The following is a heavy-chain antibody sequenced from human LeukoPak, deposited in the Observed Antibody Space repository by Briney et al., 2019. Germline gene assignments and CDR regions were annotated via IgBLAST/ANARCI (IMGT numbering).Heavy chain of an antibody. CDR2: IHTSGST. Sequence: SETLSLTCTVSGDSISTYYWSWIRQSAGKGLEWIGRIHTSGSTYYNPSLKSRVTISVDTSKNQFSLKLSSVTAADTAVYYCARVLLGVVPTMSDIWGQGTMVTVSS. D-gene: IGHD2-2*01. CDR3: ARVLLGVVPTMSDI. V-gene: IGHV4-4*07. J-gene: IGHJ3*02. CDR1: GDSISTYY.